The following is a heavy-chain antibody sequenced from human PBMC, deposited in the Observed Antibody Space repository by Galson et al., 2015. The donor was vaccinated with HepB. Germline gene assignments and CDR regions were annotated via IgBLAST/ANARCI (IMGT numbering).Heavy chain of an antibody. V-gene: IGHV1-18*01. J-gene: IGHJ4*02. D-gene: IGHD3-10*01. CDR2: ISAYNGNT. CDR1: GYTFTSYG. Sequence: SVKVSCKASGYTFTSYGISWVRQAPGQGLEWMGWISAYNGNTNYAQKLQGRVTMTTDTSTSTAYLELRSLRSDDTAVYYCSRDRYYYGSGCYTIDYWGQGTPVTVSS. CDR3: SRDRYYYGSGCYTIDY.